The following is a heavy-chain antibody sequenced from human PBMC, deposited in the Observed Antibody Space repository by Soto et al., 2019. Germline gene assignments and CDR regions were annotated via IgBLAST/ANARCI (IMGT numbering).Heavy chain of an antibody. D-gene: IGHD1-1*01. CDR1: GGSISSYY. J-gene: IGHJ4*02. V-gene: IGHV4-59*08. Sequence: PSETLSLTCSVSGGSISSYYWSWIRQPPGKGLEWIGYIYYSGSTKYNPSLKSRVTISVDTSKNQFSLKLSSVTAADTAVYFCARHLYRDAYNYFDYWGQGTLVTAPQ. CDR2: IYYSGST. CDR3: ARHLYRDAYNYFDY.